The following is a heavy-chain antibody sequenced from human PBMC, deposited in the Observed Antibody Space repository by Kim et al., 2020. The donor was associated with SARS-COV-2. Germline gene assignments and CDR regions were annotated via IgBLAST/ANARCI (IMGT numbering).Heavy chain of an antibody. J-gene: IGHJ4*02. Sequence: GGSLRLSCAASGFTFSDHYMDWVRQAPGKGLEWVGRTRNKANSYTTEYAASVKGRFTISRDDSKNSLYLQMNSLKTEDTAVYYCATPGGEPGDYWGQGTLVTVSS. CDR1: GFTFSDHY. CDR3: ATPGGEPGDY. D-gene: IGHD3-16*01. V-gene: IGHV3-72*01. CDR2: TRNKANSYTT.